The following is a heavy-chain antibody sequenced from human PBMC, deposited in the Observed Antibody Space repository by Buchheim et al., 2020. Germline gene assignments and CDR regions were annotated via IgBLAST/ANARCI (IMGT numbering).Heavy chain of an antibody. Sequence: QVQLQESGPGLVKPSQTLSLTCTVSGGSISSGGYYWSWIRQHPGKGLEWIGYIYYSGSTHYNPSFKSRVTISVDKSKNQFSLKLSSVTAADTAVYYCARGRGNRYYYDSSDTAYFDYWGQGTL. V-gene: IGHV4-31*03. CDR3: ARGRGNRYYYDSSDTAYFDY. J-gene: IGHJ4*02. D-gene: IGHD3-22*01. CDR1: GGSISSGGYY. CDR2: IYYSGST.